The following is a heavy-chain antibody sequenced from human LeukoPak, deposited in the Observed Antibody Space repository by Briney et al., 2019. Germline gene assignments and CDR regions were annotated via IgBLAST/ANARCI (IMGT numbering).Heavy chain of an antibody. CDR2: IYYSGST. J-gene: IGHJ4*02. CDR1: GGPISSGGYY. V-gene: IGHV4-31*03. D-gene: IGHD5-12*01. CDR3: ARGHVDIVATGQGYYFDY. Sequence: PSQTLSLTCTVSGGPISSGGYYWSWIRQHPGKGLEWIGYIYYSGSTYYNPSLKSRVTIPVDTSKNQFSLKLSSVTAADTAVYYCARGHVDIVATGQGYYFDYWGQGTLVTVSS.